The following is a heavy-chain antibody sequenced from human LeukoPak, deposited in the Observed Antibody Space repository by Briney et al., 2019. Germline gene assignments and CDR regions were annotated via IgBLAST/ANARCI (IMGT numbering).Heavy chain of an antibody. CDR3: ARDRSAMASAAQGPDY. V-gene: IGHV3-30*09. CDR1: GFTFSSYA. CDR2: ISYDGNKK. D-gene: IGHD6-13*01. Sequence: GGSLRLAYAASGFTFSSYAMSWVRQAPGKGLEWLAVISYDGNKKYYTDSVEGRFAISRDYSKNTLYLQMDSLIAEDTAVYFCARDRSAMASAAQGPDYWGQGTLVTVSS. J-gene: IGHJ4*02.